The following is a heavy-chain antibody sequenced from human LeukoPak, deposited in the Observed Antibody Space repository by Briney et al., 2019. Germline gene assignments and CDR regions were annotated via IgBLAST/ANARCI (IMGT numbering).Heavy chain of an antibody. D-gene: IGHD4-17*01. CDR2: INPNSGGT. CDR3: ARGGFHGDYAAA. CDR1: GDTFTAYY. V-gene: IGHV1-2*02. Sequence: ASVKVSCKASGDTFTAYYMHWLRQAPGQGLEWMGWINPNSGGTNYAQNFQGRVTMTRDTSISTAYMELSRLTSDDTAVFYCARGGFHGDYAAAWGQGTLVTVSS. J-gene: IGHJ5*02.